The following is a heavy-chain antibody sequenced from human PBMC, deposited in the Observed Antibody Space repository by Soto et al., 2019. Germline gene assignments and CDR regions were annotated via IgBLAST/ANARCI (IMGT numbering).Heavy chain of an antibody. D-gene: IGHD5-12*01. V-gene: IGHV3-30-3*01. Sequence: GSLRLSCAASGFTFSSYAMHWVRQAPGKGLEWVAVISYDGSNKYYADSVKGRFTISRDNSKNTLYLQMNSLRAEDTAVYYCASLKVATLDYWGQGTLVTVSS. J-gene: IGHJ4*02. CDR2: ISYDGSNK. CDR3: ASLKVATLDY. CDR1: GFTFSSYA.